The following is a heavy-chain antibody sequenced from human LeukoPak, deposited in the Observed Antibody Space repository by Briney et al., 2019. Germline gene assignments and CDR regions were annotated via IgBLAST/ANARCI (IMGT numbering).Heavy chain of an antibody. CDR1: GGTFSSYA. Sequence: GASVKVSCKASGGTFSSYAISWVRQAPGQGLEWMGIINPSGGSTSYAQKFQGRVTMTRDTSTSTVYMELSSLRSEDTAVYYCARDRGVVPAAPLWPIFDYWGQGTLVTVSS. CDR3: ARDRGVVPAAPLWPIFDY. D-gene: IGHD2-2*01. CDR2: INPSGGST. V-gene: IGHV1-46*01. J-gene: IGHJ4*02.